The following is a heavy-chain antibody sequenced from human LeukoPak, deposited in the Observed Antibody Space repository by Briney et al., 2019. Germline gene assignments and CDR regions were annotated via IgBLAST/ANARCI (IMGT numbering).Heavy chain of an antibody. D-gene: IGHD6-13*01. CDR2: ISSSSSYI. CDR1: GFTFSSYS. J-gene: IGHJ5*02. Sequence: PGGSLRLSCAASGFTFSSYSKNWVRQAPGKGLEWVSSISSSSSYIYYADSVKGRFTISRDNAKNSLYLQMNSLRAEDTAVYYCAPRIAAAGKAFDPWGQGTLVTVSS. CDR3: APRIAAAGKAFDP. V-gene: IGHV3-21*01.